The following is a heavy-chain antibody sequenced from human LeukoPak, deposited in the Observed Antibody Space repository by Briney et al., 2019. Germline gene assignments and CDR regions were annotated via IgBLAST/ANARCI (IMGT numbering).Heavy chain of an antibody. CDR3: ARDGIAAAALPQRVDY. Sequence: GASVKVSCKASGGTFSSYAISWVRQAPGQGLEWMGGIIPIFDTANYAQKFQGRVTITADESTSTAYMELSSLRSEDTAVYYCARDGIAAAALPQRVDYWGQGTLVTVSS. D-gene: IGHD6-13*01. J-gene: IGHJ4*02. CDR2: IIPIFDTA. CDR1: GGTFSSYA. V-gene: IGHV1-69*01.